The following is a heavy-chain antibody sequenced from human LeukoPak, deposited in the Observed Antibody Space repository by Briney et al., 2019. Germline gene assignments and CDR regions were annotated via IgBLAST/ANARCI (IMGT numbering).Heavy chain of an antibody. CDR3: ARDRGDYVFDY. D-gene: IGHD3-16*01. CDR1: GFTFSSYS. CDR2: ISSSSSYI. J-gene: IGHJ4*02. Sequence: PGGSLRFSCAASGFTFSSYSMNWVRQAPGKGLEWVSSISSSSSYIYYADSVKGRFTISRDNAKNSLYLQMNSLRAEDTAAYYCARDRGDYVFDYWGQGTLVTVSS. V-gene: IGHV3-21*01.